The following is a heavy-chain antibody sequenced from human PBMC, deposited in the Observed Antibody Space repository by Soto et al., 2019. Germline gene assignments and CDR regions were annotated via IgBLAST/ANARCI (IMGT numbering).Heavy chain of an antibody. CDR3: ARQAAVAHYFDY. J-gene: IGHJ4*02. CDR1: GGSISSYY. Sequence: PSETLSLTCTVSGGSISSYYWSWIRQPPGKGLEWIGHIYYRGSTNYNPSLKTRVTISVDTSKNQFSLKLCSVTAADTAVYSCARQAAVAHYFDYWGQGTLVTVSP. D-gene: IGHD2-15*01. V-gene: IGHV4-59*08. CDR2: IYYRGST.